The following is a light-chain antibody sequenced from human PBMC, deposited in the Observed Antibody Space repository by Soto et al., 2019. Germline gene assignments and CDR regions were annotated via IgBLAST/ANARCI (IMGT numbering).Light chain of an antibody. CDR3: QQYGSSPWT. V-gene: IGKV3-20*01. Sequence: DIVWTQTQGTLYLSPGERATLSCRPSQSVSSGYLAWYQRRPGKAPRXXIYGASARATGIPDRFIGSGAGTDCTRPISRLQPEDVLVDNCQQYGSSPWTFGQGTK. CDR2: GAS. J-gene: IGKJ1*01. CDR1: QSVSSGY.